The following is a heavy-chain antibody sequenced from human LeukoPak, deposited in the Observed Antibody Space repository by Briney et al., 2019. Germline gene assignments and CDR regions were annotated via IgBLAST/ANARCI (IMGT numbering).Heavy chain of an antibody. V-gene: IGHV3-66*01. CDR1: GFTVSSNY. J-gene: IGHJ4*02. CDR2: IYDGGST. D-gene: IGHD5-18*01. Sequence: GGSLRLSCAASGFTVSSNYMTWVRQAPGKGLQWVSVIYDGGSTDYADSVKVRFTISRDNSKDMLYLQMNSLRAEDTAVYYCARGYSYGYIRYWGQGTLVTVSS. CDR3: ARGYSYGYIRY.